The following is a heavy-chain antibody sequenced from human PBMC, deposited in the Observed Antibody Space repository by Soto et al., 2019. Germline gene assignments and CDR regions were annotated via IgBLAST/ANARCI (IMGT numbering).Heavy chain of an antibody. CDR3: ASISAPYYYYYYMDV. CDR1: GYTFTSYD. Sequence: GASVKVSCKASGYTFTSYDINWVRQATGQGLEWMGWMNPNSGNTGYAQKFQGRVTMTRNTSISTAYMELSSLRSEDTAVYYCASISAPYYYYYYMDVWGKGTTVTVSS. D-gene: IGHD1-26*01. V-gene: IGHV1-8*01. J-gene: IGHJ6*03. CDR2: MNPNSGNT.